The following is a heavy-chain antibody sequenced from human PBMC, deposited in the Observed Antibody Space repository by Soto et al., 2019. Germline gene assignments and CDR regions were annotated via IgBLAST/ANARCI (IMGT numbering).Heavy chain of an antibody. V-gene: IGHV3-23*01. CDR1: GFTFSSYA. CDR3: ANYDYIWGSYRHDY. CDR2: ISGSGGST. J-gene: IGHJ4*02. Sequence: EVQLLESGGGLVQPGGSLRLSCAASGFTFSSYAMSWVRQAPGKGLEWVSAISGSGGSTYYADSVKGRFNISRHNSKNTLYLQMNSLRAEDTAVYYCANYDYIWGSYRHDYWGQGTLVTVSS. D-gene: IGHD3-16*02.